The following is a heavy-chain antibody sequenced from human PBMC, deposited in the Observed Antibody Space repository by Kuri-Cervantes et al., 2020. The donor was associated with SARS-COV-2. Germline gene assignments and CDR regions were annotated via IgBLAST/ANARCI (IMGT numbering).Heavy chain of an antibody. CDR1: GFNFDDHG. V-gene: IGHV3-21*01. CDR3: TRRRDGYNQGYFDL. CDR2: ISFSGSYM. Sequence: GESLKISCAASGFNFDDHGMSWVRQAPGKGLEWVSYISFSGSYMYYADSVKGRFTISRDNAKNSVYLQVDSLRAEDTALYYCTRRRDGYNQGYFDLWGQGTLVTVSS. J-gene: IGHJ4*02. D-gene: IGHD5-24*01.